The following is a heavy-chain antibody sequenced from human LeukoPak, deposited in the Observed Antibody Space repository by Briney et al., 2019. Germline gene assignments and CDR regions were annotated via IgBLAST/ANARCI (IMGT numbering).Heavy chain of an antibody. V-gene: IGHV3-48*01. D-gene: IGHD3-10*01. J-gene: IGHJ4*02. CDR3: AGTFYYGSGSYVLAGY. Sequence: GGSLRLSCTASGFTFSTYSMNWVRQAPGKGLEWVSYISSSSSSIYYADSVEGRFTISRDNAKNSLFLQMNSLRAEDTALYYCAGTFYYGSGSYVLAGYWGQGTLVTVSS. CDR2: ISSSSSSI. CDR1: GFTFSTYS.